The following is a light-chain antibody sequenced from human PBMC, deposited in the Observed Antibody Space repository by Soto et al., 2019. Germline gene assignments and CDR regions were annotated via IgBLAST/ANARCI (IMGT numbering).Light chain of an antibody. Sequence: DIQMTQSPSTLSASVGDRVTITCRAIQSISSWLAWYQQKPGKAPKLLIYDASSLESGVPSRFSGSGSGTEFTLTISSLQPDDFATYYCQQYNSYSPVAFGQGTKVDIK. CDR3: QQYNSYSPVA. V-gene: IGKV1-5*01. CDR1: QSISSW. CDR2: DAS. J-gene: IGKJ1*01.